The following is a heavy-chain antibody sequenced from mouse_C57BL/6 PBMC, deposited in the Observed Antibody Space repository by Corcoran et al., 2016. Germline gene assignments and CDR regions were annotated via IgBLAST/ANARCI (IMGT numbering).Heavy chain of an antibody. D-gene: IGHD2-4*01. V-gene: IGHV1-81*01. CDR1: GYTFTSYG. Sequence: QVQLQQSGAELARPGDSVQLSCKASGYTFTSYGISWVKQRTGQGLEWIGEIYPRSGNTYYNEKFKGKATLTADNSSSTAYMELRSLTSEDSAVYFCARWDYDPILAMDYWGQGTSVTVSS. CDR3: ARWDYDPILAMDY. J-gene: IGHJ4*01. CDR2: IYPRSGNT.